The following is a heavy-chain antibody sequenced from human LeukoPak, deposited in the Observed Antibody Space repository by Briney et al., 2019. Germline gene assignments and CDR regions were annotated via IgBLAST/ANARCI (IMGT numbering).Heavy chain of an antibody. Sequence: AVHVSCKGCGGTFRSYALSWVRQAPGQGLEWLGGIIPLFGTANYAQKFQGRVTITADESTSTAYMELSSLRSEDTAVYYCAREAAGEYYFDYWGQGTLVTVSS. J-gene: IGHJ4*02. CDR3: AREAAGEYYFDY. D-gene: IGHD6-25*01. CDR1: GGTFRSYA. CDR2: IIPLFGTA. V-gene: IGHV1-69*13.